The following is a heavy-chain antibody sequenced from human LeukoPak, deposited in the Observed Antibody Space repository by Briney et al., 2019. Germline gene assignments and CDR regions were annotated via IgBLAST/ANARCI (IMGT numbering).Heavy chain of an antibody. CDR1: GGSISSGSYY. D-gene: IGHD2-2*01. CDR2: IYTSGST. CDR3: ARGQYCSSTSCEGMFDP. Sequence: SETLSLTCTVSGGSISSGSYYWSWIRQPAGKGLEWIGRIYTSGSTNYNPSLKSRVTISVDTSKNQCSLKLSSVTAADTAVYYCARGQYCSSTSCEGMFDPWGQGTLVTVSS. J-gene: IGHJ5*02. V-gene: IGHV4-61*02.